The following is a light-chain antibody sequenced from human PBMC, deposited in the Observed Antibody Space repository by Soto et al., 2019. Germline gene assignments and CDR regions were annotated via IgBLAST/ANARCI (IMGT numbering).Light chain of an antibody. CDR2: DDD. Sequence: SYELTQPPWVSVAPGQTARITCGANNIGSKIVHWFQQKPGQAPVLVVYDDDRRPSGIPERFSASNSGNTATLTISRVEGGDEADYYCQVWAGSSDRVFGGGTKVTVL. CDR3: QVWAGSSDRV. V-gene: IGLV3-21*02. J-gene: IGLJ3*02. CDR1: NIGSKI.